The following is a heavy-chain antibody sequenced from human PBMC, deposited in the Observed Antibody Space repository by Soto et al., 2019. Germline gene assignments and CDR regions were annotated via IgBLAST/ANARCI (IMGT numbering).Heavy chain of an antibody. CDR3: SRGPGGPDGPGDY. D-gene: IGHD2-15*01. Sequence: VKKPGASVKVSCKASGYTFTSYAMHWVRQAPGQRLEWMGWINAGNGNTKYSQKFQGRVTITRDPSASTAYMQLSSLRSEDTAVYYCSRGPGGPDGPGDYWGQGTLVTVS. CDR2: INAGNGNT. J-gene: IGHJ4*02. V-gene: IGHV1-3*01. CDR1: GYTFTSYA.